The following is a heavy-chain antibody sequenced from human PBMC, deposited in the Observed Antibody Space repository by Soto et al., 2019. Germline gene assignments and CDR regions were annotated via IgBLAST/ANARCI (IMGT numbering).Heavy chain of an antibody. V-gene: IGHV4-28*01. J-gene: IGHJ3*02. CDR2: IYYSGST. CDR3: ARKNGFLVAFDI. Sequence: QVQLQESGPGLVKPSDTLSLTCAVSGYSISSSNWLGWIRQHPVKGLEWIGYIYYSGSTYYNPSLDRRVTIAVDSSKIQFSLKLSSVTDVETAVYYCARKNGFLVAFDICGQGTMVTVAS. CDR1: GYSISSSNW. D-gene: IGHD1-1*01.